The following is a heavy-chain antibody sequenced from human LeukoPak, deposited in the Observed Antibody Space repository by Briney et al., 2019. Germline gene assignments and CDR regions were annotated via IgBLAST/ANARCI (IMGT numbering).Heavy chain of an antibody. CDR1: GDSVSSDNYY. CDR3: ARDRRGCYDSSGHFDY. D-gene: IGHD3-22*01. CDR2: IDYSGAT. Sequence: KPSETLSLTCTVSGDSVSSDNYYWSWIRQPPGKGLEWIAYIDYSGATKFNPSLKSRVTITLDTSKNQFSLKLSSVTAADTAVYYCARDRRGCYDSSGHFDYWGQGTLVTVSS. J-gene: IGHJ4*02. V-gene: IGHV4-61*01.